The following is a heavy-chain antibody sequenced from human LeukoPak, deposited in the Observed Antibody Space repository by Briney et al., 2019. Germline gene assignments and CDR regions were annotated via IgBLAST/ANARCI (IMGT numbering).Heavy chain of an antibody. CDR2: IIPILGIA. V-gene: IGHV1-69*04. CDR3: ARGGGGELYGMDV. Sequence: SVKVSCKASGYTFTSYDISWVRQAPGQGLEWMGRIIPILGIANYAQKFQGRVTITADKSTSTAYMELSSLRSEDTAVYYCARGGGGELYGMDVWGQGTTVTVSS. CDR1: GYTFTSYD. D-gene: IGHD1-26*01. J-gene: IGHJ6*02.